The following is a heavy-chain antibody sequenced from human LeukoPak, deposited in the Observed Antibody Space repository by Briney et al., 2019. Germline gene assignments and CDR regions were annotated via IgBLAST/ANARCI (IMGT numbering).Heavy chain of an antibody. J-gene: IGHJ4*02. CDR1: GGTFSSYA. CDR3: ARGPYDSSGLHFDY. D-gene: IGHD3-22*01. CDR2: IIPIFGTA. Sequence: GASVKVSCKASGGTFSSYAISWVRQAPGQGLERMGGIIPIFGTANYAQKFQGRVTITADESTSTAYMELSSLRSEDTAVYYCARGPYDSSGLHFDYWGQGTLVTVSS. V-gene: IGHV1-69*13.